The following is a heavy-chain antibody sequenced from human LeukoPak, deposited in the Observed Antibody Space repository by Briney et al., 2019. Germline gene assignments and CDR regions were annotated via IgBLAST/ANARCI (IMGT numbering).Heavy chain of an antibody. CDR1: IDSFSNYH. V-gene: IGHV4-34*04. CDR2: VNESGGI. Sequence: SETLSLTCAVYIDSFSNYHWNWIRQTPAKGMEWIGDVNESGGINLRPHLRSRAILSFDTTKNQFSLKLISVTVADMAIYYCARGQGATVPQVGKNWFDPWGQGTRVTVSS. D-gene: IGHD1-26*01. J-gene: IGHJ5*02. CDR3: ARGQGATVPQVGKNWFDP.